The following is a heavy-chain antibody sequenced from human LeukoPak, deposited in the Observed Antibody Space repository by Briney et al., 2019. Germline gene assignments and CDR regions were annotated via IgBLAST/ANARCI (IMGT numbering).Heavy chain of an antibody. V-gene: IGHV3-21*01. J-gene: IGHJ4*02. Sequence: GGSLRLSCAASGFSFSSYGMSWFRQAPGKGLEWVSTINNRADETHYADSVMGRFTISRDNAKNSLYLQMNSLRAEDTAVYYCARDGHDWGQGTLVTVSS. CDR1: GFSFSSYG. CDR2: INNRADET. CDR3: ARDGHD.